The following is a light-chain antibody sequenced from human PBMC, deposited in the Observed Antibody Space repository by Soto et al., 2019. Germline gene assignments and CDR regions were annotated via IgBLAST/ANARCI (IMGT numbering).Light chain of an antibody. CDR1: SSDVGGYNY. V-gene: IGLV2-14*01. CDR2: EVN. J-gene: IGLJ1*01. CDR3: SSYTSSSTPYV. Sequence: QSALTQPASVSGSPGQSITISFTGTSSDVGGYNYVSWYQQHPGKAPKLMIYEVNNRPSGVSNRFSGSKSGNTASLTISGLQAEDEADYYCSSYTSSSTPYVFGTGTKLTVL.